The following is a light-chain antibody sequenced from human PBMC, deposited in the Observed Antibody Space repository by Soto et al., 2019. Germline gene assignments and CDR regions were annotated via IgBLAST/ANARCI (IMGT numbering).Light chain of an antibody. CDR3: HQYGSSPPYP. CDR2: GAS. Sequence: EIVLTQSPGTLSLSPGERATLSCRASQSVSSSYLAWYQQKPGQAPRLLIYGASSRATGIPDRFSGSGSGTDFTLTISRLEPEDFSVYYCHQYGSSPPYPFGQGPKLDIK. J-gene: IGKJ2*01. V-gene: IGKV3-20*01. CDR1: QSVSSSY.